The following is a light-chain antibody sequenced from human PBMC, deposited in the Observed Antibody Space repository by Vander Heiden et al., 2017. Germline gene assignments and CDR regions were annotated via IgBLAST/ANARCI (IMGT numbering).Light chain of an antibody. CDR1: KLGDKY. Sequence: SYALSPPPSVSVSPGKTASITCAGDKLGDKYACWYQQKPGQSPVLVIYQDSKRPSGIPERFSGSNSGNTATLTISGTQAIDEADDYCQAWDSSTLYVFGTGTKVTVL. CDR3: QAWDSSTLYV. CDR2: QDS. J-gene: IGLJ1*01. V-gene: IGLV3-1*01.